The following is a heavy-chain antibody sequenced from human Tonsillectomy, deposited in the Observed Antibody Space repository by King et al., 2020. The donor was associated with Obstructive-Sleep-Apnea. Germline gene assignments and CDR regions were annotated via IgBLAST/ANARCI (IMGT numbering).Heavy chain of an antibody. Sequence: EVQLVESGGVVVQPGGSLRLSCEASGFTYDDYGMHWVRQAPGKGLEWVSLISWNGGRTYYSDSVKGRFTISRDNSKNSLYLQMNSLRGEDTAFYYCAKDRGGSGWYLGYWGQGTLVTVSS. J-gene: IGHJ4*02. CDR3: AKDRGGSGWYLGY. D-gene: IGHD6-19*01. V-gene: IGHV3-43D*03. CDR2: ISWNGGRT. CDR1: GFTYDDYG.